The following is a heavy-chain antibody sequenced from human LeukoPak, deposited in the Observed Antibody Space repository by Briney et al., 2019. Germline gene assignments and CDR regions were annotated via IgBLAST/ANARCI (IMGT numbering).Heavy chain of an antibody. CDR2: ISWNSGNI. V-gene: IGHV3-9*01. J-gene: IGHJ4*02. Sequence: GGSLRLSCAASGFTFDDYAMHWVRQAPGKGLEWVSGISWNSGNIGYVDSLKGRFTISRDNAKNSLHLQMNSLRAEDTGVYYCARRVAVADNYFDYWGQGTLVTVSS. D-gene: IGHD6-19*01. CDR3: ARRVAVADNYFDY. CDR1: GFTFDDYA.